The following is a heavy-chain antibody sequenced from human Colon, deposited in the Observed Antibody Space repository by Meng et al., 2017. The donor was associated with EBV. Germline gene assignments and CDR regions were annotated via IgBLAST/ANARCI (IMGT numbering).Heavy chain of an antibody. Sequence: QVQLPASGPGLVKPSEPLSLTCTVSGDSVATGRYYWSWIRQPPGKGLEWIAYIYYIGGTNYNPSLKSRLTISLDTSKNQFSLSLRSVTAADTAVYYCARVSGRSFDPWGQGTLVTVSS. CDR1: GDSVATGRYY. V-gene: IGHV4-61*01. J-gene: IGHJ5*02. CDR3: ARVSGRSFDP. D-gene: IGHD3-10*01. CDR2: IYYIGGT.